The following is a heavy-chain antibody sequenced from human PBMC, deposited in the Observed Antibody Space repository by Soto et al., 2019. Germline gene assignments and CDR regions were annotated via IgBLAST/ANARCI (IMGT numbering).Heavy chain of an antibody. D-gene: IGHD6-13*01. CDR2: ISYNGIDE. J-gene: IGHJ6*02. CDR3: ARGPRRGIAAPGTWGSGMDV. Sequence: GGSLRLSCAASGFSFSSYALYWVRQAPGKGLEWVALISYNGIDEYYADSVKGRFTISRDSSTNTLSLQMNSLRGEDTAVYYCARGPRRGIAAPGTWGSGMDVWGQGTTVTVSS. CDR1: GFSFSSYA. V-gene: IGHV3-30-3*01.